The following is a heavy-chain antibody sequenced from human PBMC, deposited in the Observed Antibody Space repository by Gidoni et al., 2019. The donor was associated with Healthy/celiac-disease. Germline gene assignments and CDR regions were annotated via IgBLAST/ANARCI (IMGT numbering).Heavy chain of an antibody. CDR3: AKVESEWLVGGY. Sequence: EVQLLESGGGLVQPGGSRRLSCAAPGFTFNSYAMSWVRQAPGKGLEWVSAISGSGGSTYYADSVKGRFTNSRDNSKNTLYLQMNSLRAEDTAVYYCAKVESEWLVGGYWGQGTLVTVSS. CDR2: ISGSGGST. CDR1: GFTFNSYA. D-gene: IGHD6-19*01. J-gene: IGHJ4*02. V-gene: IGHV3-23*01.